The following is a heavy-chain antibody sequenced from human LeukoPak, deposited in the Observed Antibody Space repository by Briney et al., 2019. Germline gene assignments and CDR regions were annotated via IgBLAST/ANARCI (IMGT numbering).Heavy chain of an antibody. CDR3: AREAAAGTFYYYYYYMDV. Sequence: GGSLRLSCAASGFTFTTYTMNWVRQAPGKGLEWVSGINWNGGSTGYADSVKGRFTISRDNAKNSLYLQMNSLRAEDTALYYCAREAAAGTFYYYYYYMDVWGKGTTVTVSS. V-gene: IGHV3-20*04. CDR1: GFTFTTYT. J-gene: IGHJ6*03. CDR2: INWNGGST. D-gene: IGHD6-13*01.